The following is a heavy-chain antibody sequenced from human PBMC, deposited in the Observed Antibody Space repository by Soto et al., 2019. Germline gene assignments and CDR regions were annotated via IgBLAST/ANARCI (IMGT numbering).Heavy chain of an antibody. V-gene: IGHV1-8*01. CDR1: GYTFTSYD. D-gene: IGHD6-25*01. CDR2: MNPNSGNT. J-gene: IGHJ4*02. Sequence: QVQLVQSGAEVKKPGASVKVSCKASGYTFTSYDINWLRQATGQGLAWMGWMNPNSGNTGYAQKFQGRVTMTRNTSIRTAYRELSSLRSEDTAGYYCARDLAGRIDYWGQGTLVTVSS. CDR3: ARDLAGRIDY.